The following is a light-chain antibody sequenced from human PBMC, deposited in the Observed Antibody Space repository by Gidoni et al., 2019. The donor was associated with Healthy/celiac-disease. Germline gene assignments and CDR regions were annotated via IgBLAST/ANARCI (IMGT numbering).Light chain of an antibody. CDR2: VNR. V-gene: IGLV1-40*01. CDR1: SSNIGAGYD. J-gene: IGLJ1*01. Sequence: QSVLTQPPSVSGAPGQRVTISCTGRSSNIGAGYDVPWYQQLPGTAPKLLIYVNRNRPSGVPDRFSGSMSDTSASLAITGLQAEDEADYYCQSYDSSLSALYVFGTGTKVTVL. CDR3: QSYDSSLSALYV.